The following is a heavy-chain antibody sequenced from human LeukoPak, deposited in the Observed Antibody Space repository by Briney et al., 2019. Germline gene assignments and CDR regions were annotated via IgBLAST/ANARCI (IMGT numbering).Heavy chain of an antibody. J-gene: IGHJ6*03. CDR1: GFTFSSYG. V-gene: IGHV3-30*02. CDR2: IRYDGSNK. Sequence: GGSLRLSCAASGFTFSSYGMHWVRQAPGKGLEWVAFIRYDGSNKYYADSVKGRFTISRDNSKNTLYLQMNSLRAEDTAVYYCAKAQARIAVAGTGYYYYYMDVWGKGTTVTISS. D-gene: IGHD6-19*01. CDR3: AKAQARIAVAGTGYYYYYMDV.